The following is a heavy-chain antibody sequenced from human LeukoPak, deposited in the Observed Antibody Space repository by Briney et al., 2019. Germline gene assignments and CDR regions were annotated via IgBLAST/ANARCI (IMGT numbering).Heavy chain of an antibody. J-gene: IGHJ4*02. Sequence: SGPTLVNPTQTLTLACTFSGFSLTTSGMCVSWIRQPPGKALEWLARIDWDDDKYYSTSLKTRLTISKDTSKNQVVLTMTNMDPVDTGTYYCARMGVGATSARGAADYWGQGTLVTVSS. CDR2: IDWDDDK. CDR1: GFSLTTSGMC. D-gene: IGHD1-26*01. CDR3: ARMGVGATSARGAADY. V-gene: IGHV2-70*11.